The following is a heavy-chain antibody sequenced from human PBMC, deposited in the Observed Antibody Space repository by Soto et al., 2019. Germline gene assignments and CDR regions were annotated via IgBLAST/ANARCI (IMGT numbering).Heavy chain of an antibody. J-gene: IGHJ4*02. Sequence: SETLSLTCSVSGGSVRTGSYHWSWIRQPPGKGLEWIGFIPNNGSPDYNPSLKSRVVVSIDRSKNQFSLKVNPVTAADTAVYFCARIGWGGDSWGQGTLVTV. CDR2: IPNNGSP. CDR1: GGSVRTGSYH. CDR3: ARIGWGGDS. V-gene: IGHV4-61*01. D-gene: IGHD7-27*01.